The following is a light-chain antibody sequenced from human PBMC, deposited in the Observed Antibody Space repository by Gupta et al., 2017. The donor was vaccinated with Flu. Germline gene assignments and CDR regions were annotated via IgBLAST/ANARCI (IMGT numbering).Light chain of an antibody. CDR3: RQALPTPLG. V-gene: IGKV2-28*01. CDR1: QSLLHSNGYNY. Sequence: DIVMTQSPLSLPVTPGEPASISCRSSQSLLHSNGYNYLDWYLQKPGQSPQLLIYLGSNRASGVPDRFSGSGSGTDFTLKISRVEAEDVEVYYCRQALPTPLGFGGGTKVEIK. CDR2: LGS. J-gene: IGKJ4*01.